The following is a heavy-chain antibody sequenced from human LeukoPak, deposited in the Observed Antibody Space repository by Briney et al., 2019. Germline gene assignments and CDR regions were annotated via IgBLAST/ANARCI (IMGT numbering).Heavy chain of an antibody. Sequence: GTSLRLSCAASGFGFTFSTSVIHWVRQAPGKGLEWAAAISHDGNGKYYAESVKGRFTISRDNSKNTVYVEMSSLRVEDTAVYFCTREGESSGYAGAFDIWGHGTMVTVS. CDR3: TREGESSGYAGAFDI. CDR1: GFGFTFSTSV. J-gene: IGHJ3*02. D-gene: IGHD3-22*01. CDR2: ISHDGNGK. V-gene: IGHV3-30-3*01.